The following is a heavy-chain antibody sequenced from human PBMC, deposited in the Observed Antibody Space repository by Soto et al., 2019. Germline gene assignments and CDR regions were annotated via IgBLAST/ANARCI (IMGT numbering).Heavy chain of an antibody. Sequence: SVKVSCKTSGGTFSSYAISWVRQAPGQGLEWMGGIVPIVDTATYAQKFQGRVTITADESTSTAYMELSRLRSDDTAVYYCVRVVASRGYRDCRGQRSMVTVSS. CDR2: IVPIVDTA. J-gene: IGHJ4*02. CDR1: GGTFSSYA. D-gene: IGHD5-12*01. V-gene: IGHV1-69*13. CDR3: VRVVASRGYRDC.